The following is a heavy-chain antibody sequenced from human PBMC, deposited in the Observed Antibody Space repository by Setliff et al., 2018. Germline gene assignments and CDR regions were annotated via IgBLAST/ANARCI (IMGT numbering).Heavy chain of an antibody. CDR1: GFTFSTYA. J-gene: IGHJ4*02. Sequence: GGSLRLSCAASGFTFSTYAMSWVRQAPGKGLEWVAVISGSGTTTYYADSVKGRFTISRDNSKNTVYLQMNSLRAEDTAIYYCAKMVGGSRSSGSCYFDYWGQGTLVTVSS. CDR2: ISGSGTTT. CDR3: AKMVGGSRSSGSCYFDY. V-gene: IGHV3-23*01. D-gene: IGHD2-15*01.